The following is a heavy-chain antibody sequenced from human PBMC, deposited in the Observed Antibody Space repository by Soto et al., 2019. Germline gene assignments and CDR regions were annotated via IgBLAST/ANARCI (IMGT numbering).Heavy chain of an antibody. CDR2: LVVGSGNT. J-gene: IGHJ4*02. V-gene: IGHV1-58*01. Sequence: SVKVSCKTSGFMFTSSAVQWVRQARGQRLEWIGWLVVGSGNTHYAQNFQERVTLTRDMSTGTAYMELSSLRSEDTAVYYCAXVPVLRFLKWLPAYFDYWGQGTLVTVSS. CDR3: AXVPVLRFLKWLPAYFDY. CDR1: GFMFTSSA. D-gene: IGHD3-3*01.